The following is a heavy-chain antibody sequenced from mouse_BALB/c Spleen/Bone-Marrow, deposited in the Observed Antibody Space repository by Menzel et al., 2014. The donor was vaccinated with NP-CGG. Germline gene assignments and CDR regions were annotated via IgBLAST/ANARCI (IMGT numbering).Heavy chain of an antibody. CDR3: ARGIYYDSTWFAY. D-gene: IGHD2-4*01. J-gene: IGHJ3*01. V-gene: IGHV1-67*01. CDR2: ISTYSGNT. Sequence: QVQLQQSGPELVRPGVSVKISCKGSGYTSTDYAMHWVKQSHAKSLEWIGVISTYSGNTNYNQKFKGKATMTVDKSSSTAYMELARLTSEYSAIYYCARGIYYDSTWFAYWGQGTLVTVSA. CDR1: GYTSTDYA.